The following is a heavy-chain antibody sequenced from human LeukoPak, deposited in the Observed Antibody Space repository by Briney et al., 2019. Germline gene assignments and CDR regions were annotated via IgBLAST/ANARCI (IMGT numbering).Heavy chain of an antibody. V-gene: IGHV1-69*13. Sequence: SVKVSCKASGGTFSSYAISWVRQAPGQGLEWMGGIIPIFGTANYAQKFQGRVTITADESTSTAYMELSSLRSEDTAVYYCARAARRWLQLGAYYYYYMDVWGKGTTVTISS. J-gene: IGHJ6*03. D-gene: IGHD5-24*01. CDR1: GGTFSSYA. CDR3: ARAARRWLQLGAYYYYYMDV. CDR2: IIPIFGTA.